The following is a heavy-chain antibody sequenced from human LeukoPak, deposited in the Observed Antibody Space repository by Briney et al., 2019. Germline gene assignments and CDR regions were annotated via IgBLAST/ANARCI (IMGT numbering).Heavy chain of an antibody. D-gene: IGHD3-10*01. CDR2: IYYSGST. Sequence: KPSETLSLTCTVSGGSISIYYWSWIRQPPGKGLEWIGYIYYSGSTNYNPSLKSRVTISVDTSKNQFSLKLSSVTAADTAVYYCARVYYYTPPLTDYYFDYWGQGTLVTVSS. CDR1: GGSISIYY. CDR3: ARVYYYTPPLTDYYFDY. V-gene: IGHV4-59*01. J-gene: IGHJ4*02.